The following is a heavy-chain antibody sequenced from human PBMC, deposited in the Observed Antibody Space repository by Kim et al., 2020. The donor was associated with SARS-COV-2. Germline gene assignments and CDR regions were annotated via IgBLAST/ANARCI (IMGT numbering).Heavy chain of an antibody. D-gene: IGHD6-13*01. V-gene: IGHV3-74*01. CDR1: GFTFISDW. CDR2: GKSELGYT. J-gene: IGHJ5*02. Sequence: GGSLRLSCEASGFTFISDWMDWVREMPLNMRGWVGLGKSELGYTQDAESVKGRCTISRDNATNTLHLQLNSLGVEDTAIYYCARGSFQQGFDPWGQGTLVTVSS. CDR3: ARGSFQQGFDP.